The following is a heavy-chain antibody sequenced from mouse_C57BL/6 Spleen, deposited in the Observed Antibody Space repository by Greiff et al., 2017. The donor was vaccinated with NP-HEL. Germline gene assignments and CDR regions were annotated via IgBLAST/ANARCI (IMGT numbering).Heavy chain of an antibody. CDR3: ARGGNDWYFDV. CDR2: ISSGSSTI. Sequence: DVMLVESGGGLVKPGGSLKLSCAASGFTFSDYGMHWVRQAPEKGLEWVAYISSGSSTIYYADTVKGRFTISRDNAKNTLFLQMTSLRSEDTAMYYCARGGNDWYFDVWGTGTTVTVSS. CDR1: GFTFSDYG. J-gene: IGHJ1*03. V-gene: IGHV5-17*01.